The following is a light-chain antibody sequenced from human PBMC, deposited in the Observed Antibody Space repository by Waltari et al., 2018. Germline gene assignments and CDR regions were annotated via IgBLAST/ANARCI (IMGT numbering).Light chain of an antibody. V-gene: IGLV2-14*03. Sequence: QSALTQPASVSGSPGQSIPISCTGTSGDVGASNYVSWYQQHPGKAPKLMIFDVSNRPSGVSNRFSGSKSGNTASLTISGLQAEDEADYYCSSYISSSTLELFGGGTSLTVL. J-gene: IGLJ2*01. CDR2: DVS. CDR1: SGDVGASNY. CDR3: SSYISSSTLEL.